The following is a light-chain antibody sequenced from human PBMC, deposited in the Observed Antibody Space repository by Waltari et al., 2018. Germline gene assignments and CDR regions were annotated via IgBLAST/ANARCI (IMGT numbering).Light chain of an antibody. CDR1: QDLSSY. CDR2: AAS. CDR3: QQYYMYPRT. J-gene: IGKJ2*01. V-gene: IGKV1-8*01. Sequence: AIQVTQSPSSFSASIGDSVTITCRASQDLSSYLAWYQQRPGTAPKLLIYAASTLQSGVPSRFSGSGSGTEFTLTVNGLQSEDFATYYCQQYYMYPRTFGQ.